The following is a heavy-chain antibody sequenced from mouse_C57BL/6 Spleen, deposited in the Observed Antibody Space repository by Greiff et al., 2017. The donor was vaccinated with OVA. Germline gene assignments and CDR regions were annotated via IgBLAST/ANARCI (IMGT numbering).Heavy chain of an antibody. V-gene: IGHV1-64*01. CDR1: GYTFTSYW. J-gene: IGHJ4*01. Sequence: QVQLQQPGAELVKPGASVKLSCKASGYTFTSYWMHWVKQRPGQGLEWIGMIHPISGSTNYHEKFKSKATLTVDKSSSTAYMQLSSLTSEDSAVYYCARPYSSYAMDYWGQGTSVTVSS. CDR3: ARPYSSYAMDY. D-gene: IGHD2-12*01. CDR2: IHPISGST.